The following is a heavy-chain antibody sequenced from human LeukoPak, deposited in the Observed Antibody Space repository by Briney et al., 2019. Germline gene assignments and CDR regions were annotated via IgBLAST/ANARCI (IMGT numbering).Heavy chain of an antibody. V-gene: IGHV3-30*02. J-gene: IGHJ5*02. CDR1: GFTFSSYG. D-gene: IGHD2-2*01. CDR2: IRYDGSNK. CDR3: AKATYCSSTSCPFS. Sequence: GGSLRLSCAASGFTFSSYGMHWVRQAPGKGLEWVAFIRYDGSNKYYADSVKGRFTISRDNSKNTLYLQMNSLRAEDTAVYYCAKATYCSSTSCPFSWGQGTLVTVSS.